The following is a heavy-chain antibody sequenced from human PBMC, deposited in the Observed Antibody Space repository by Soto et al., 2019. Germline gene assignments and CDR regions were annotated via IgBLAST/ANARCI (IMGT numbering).Heavy chain of an antibody. CDR2: IKKDGSKI. V-gene: IGHV3-7*05. Sequence: EVQLVESGGDLVQPGGSLRLSCAASGFSFGSSWMTWVRQAPGKGLEWVANIKKDGSKINYLDSVRGRFTVSRDNAKNSLYLKMNSLRAEATPLYSCARDVSPGSSSLYLAAFDIWGQGTMVTVSS. CDR1: GFSFGSSW. D-gene: IGHD6-13*01. J-gene: IGHJ3*02. CDR3: ARDVSPGSSSLYLAAFDI.